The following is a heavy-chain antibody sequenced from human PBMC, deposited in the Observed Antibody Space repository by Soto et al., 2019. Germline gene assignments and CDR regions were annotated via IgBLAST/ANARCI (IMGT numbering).Heavy chain of an antibody. Sequence: GGSLRLSCAASGFTFSSYAMSWVRQAPGKGLEWVSVISGSGGSTYYADSVKGRFTISRDNSKNTLYLQMNSLRAEDTAVYYCSRRSSGWYFDYWGQGTLVTVSS. D-gene: IGHD6-19*01. CDR1: GFTFSSYA. J-gene: IGHJ4*02. V-gene: IGHV3-23*01. CDR3: SRRSSGWYFDY. CDR2: ISGSGGST.